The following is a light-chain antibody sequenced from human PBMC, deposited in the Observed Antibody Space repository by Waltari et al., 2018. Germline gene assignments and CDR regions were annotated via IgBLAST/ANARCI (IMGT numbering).Light chain of an antibody. Sequence: QSALTQPASVSGPPGQSSTITCTGTSSDVGGYNYVSWYQQHPGKAPKLIIYDVSDRPSGVSNRFSGSKSGNTASLTISGLQAEDETDYYCSSYTSSSTRVVFGGGTKLTVL. V-gene: IGLV2-14*03. CDR2: DVS. CDR1: SSDVGGYNY. J-gene: IGLJ2*01. CDR3: SSYTSSSTRVV.